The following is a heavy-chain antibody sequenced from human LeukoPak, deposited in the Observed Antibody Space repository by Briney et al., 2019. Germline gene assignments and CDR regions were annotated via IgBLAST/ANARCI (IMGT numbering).Heavy chain of an antibody. CDR1: GFTFSPYW. J-gene: IGHJ4*02. CDR3: VREYGSSCYS. D-gene: IGHD6-13*01. Sequence: GGSLRLSCAASGFTFSPYWMKWVRQAPGKGLEWVSRINSDGTVTSYADSVKGRFTVSRDNAKNTLQLHMNSLRAEDTAVYFCVREYGSSCYSWGQGALVTVSP. CDR2: INSDGTVT. V-gene: IGHV3-74*01.